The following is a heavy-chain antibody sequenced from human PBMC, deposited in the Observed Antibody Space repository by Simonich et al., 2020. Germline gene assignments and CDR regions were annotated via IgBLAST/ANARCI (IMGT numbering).Heavy chain of an antibody. CDR2: INLSGST. CDR1: GGSFSGYY. CDR3: ARGLRVAAAGTAFQH. D-gene: IGHD6-13*01. V-gene: IGHV4-34*01. Sequence: QVQLQQWGAGLLKPSETLSLTCAVYGGSFSGYYWSWIPQPPGKGLEWIGEINLSGSTTYNPSLKRRVTIAVDTSKNQFSLKRSSVTAADTAVYYCARGLRVAAAGTAFQHWGQGTLVTVSS. J-gene: IGHJ1*01.